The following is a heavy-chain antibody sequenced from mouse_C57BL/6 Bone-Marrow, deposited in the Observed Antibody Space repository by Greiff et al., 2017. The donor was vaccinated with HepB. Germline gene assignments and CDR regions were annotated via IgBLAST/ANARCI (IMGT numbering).Heavy chain of an antibody. Sequence: EVKLEESGGGLVQPGGSLSLSCAASGFTFTDYYMSWVRQPPGKALEWLGFIRNKANGYTTEYSASVKGRFTISRDNSQSILYLQMNALRAEDSATYYCARYKDLRYFDVWGTGTTVTVSS. CDR1: GFTFTDYY. CDR3: ARYKDLRYFDV. CDR2: IRNKANGYTT. J-gene: IGHJ1*03. V-gene: IGHV7-3*01.